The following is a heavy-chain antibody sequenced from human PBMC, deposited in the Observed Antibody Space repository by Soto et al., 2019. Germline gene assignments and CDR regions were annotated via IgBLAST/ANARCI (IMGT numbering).Heavy chain of an antibody. CDR1: GYTFTNYG. J-gene: IGHJ5*02. D-gene: IGHD2-2*01. V-gene: IGHV1-18*01. CDR2: ISGYNGDT. Sequence: GASVKVSCKASGYTFTNYGFSWVRQAPGQGLEWMGWISGYNGDTNYAQKFQGRVTMTTDTSTTTAYMELRSPSSDDTAVYYCARDIVVAPAPRRFDPWGQGTLVTVSS. CDR3: ARDIVVAPAPRRFDP.